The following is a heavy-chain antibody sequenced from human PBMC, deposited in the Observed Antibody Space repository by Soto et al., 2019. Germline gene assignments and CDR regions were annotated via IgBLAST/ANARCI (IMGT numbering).Heavy chain of an antibody. CDR1: GFTFGDYA. D-gene: IGHD6-13*01. CDR2: IRSKAYGGTT. J-gene: IGHJ6*02. V-gene: IGHV3-49*03. CDR3: TRDPRYFRLAAAGKPGGYYYYGMDV. Sequence: GGSLRLSCTASGFTFGDYALSWFRQAPGKGLKWVGFIRSKAYGGTTEYAASVKGRFTISRDDSKSIAYLQMNSLKTEDTAVYYCTRDPRYFRLAAAGKPGGYYYYGMDVWGQGTTVTVSS.